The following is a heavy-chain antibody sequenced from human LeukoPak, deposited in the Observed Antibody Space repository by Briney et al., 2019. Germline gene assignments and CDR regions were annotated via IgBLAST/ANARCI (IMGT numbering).Heavy chain of an antibody. CDR3: ATNGRVTIFGVVRPPLNV. CDR1: GFTFSSYA. CDR2: ISGSGGST. J-gene: IGHJ6*02. D-gene: IGHD3-3*01. V-gene: IGHV3-23*01. Sequence: PGGSLRLSCAASGFTFSSYAMSWVRQAPGKGLEWVSAISGSGGSTYYADSVKGRFTISRDNFKNTLYLQMNSLRAEDTAVYYCATNGRVTIFGVVRPPLNVWGQGTTVTVSS.